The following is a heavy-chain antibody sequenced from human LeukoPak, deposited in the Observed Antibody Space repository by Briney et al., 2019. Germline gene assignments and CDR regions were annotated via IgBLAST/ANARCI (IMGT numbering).Heavy chain of an antibody. V-gene: IGHV3-11*04. J-gene: IGHJ3*02. CDR3: ARDQPYYYDSSGYGAAGAFDI. CDR2: ISSSGSTI. Sequence: GGSLRLSCAASGFTFSDYYMSWIRQAPGKGLEWVSYISSSGSTIYYADSVKGRFTISRDNSKNTLYLQMNSLRAEDTAVYYCARDQPYYYDSSGYGAAGAFDIWGQGTMVTVSS. D-gene: IGHD3-22*01. CDR1: GFTFSDYY.